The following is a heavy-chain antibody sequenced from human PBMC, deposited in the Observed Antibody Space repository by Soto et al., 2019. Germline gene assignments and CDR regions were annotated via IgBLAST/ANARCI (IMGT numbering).Heavy chain of an antibody. V-gene: IGHV5-10-1*01. CDR3: ARQIYDSDTGPNFQYYFDS. D-gene: IGHD3-22*01. J-gene: IGHJ4*02. CDR1: GYSFAGYW. Sequence: PGESLKISCKGSGYSFAGYWITWVRQKPGKGLEWMGRIDPSDSQTYYSPSFRGHVTISVTKSITTVFLQWSSLRASDTAMYYCARQIYDSDTGPNFQYYFDSWGQGTPLTSPQ. CDR2: IDPSDSQT.